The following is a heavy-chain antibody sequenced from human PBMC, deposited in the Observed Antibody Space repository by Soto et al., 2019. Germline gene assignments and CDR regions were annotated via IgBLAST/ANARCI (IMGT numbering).Heavy chain of an antibody. CDR1: GVSLSTSGVG. J-gene: IGHJ6*02. CDR3: AYLPCSGGSCYWFSFSGMDV. CDR2: IYWYDDK. D-gene: IGHD2-15*01. V-gene: IGHV2-5*01. Sequence: QITLKESGPTLVKPTQTLTLTCTFSGVSLSTSGVGVAWIRQHPGKALEWLALIYWYDDKRYRPSLESRLNITKDTSKNQVVLTMTNMDSVDTATYYCAYLPCSGGSCYWFSFSGMDVWGQGTTVTVSS.